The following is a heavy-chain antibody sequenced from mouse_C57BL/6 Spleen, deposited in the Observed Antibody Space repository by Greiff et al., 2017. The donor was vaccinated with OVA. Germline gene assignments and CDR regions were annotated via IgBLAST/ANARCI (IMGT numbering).Heavy chain of an antibody. CDR2: ISNGGGST. J-gene: IGHJ1*03. Sequence: EVKLMESGGGLVQPGGSLKLSCAASGFTFSDYYMYWVRQTPEKRLEWVAYISNGGGSTYYPDTVKGRFTISRDNAKNTLYLQMSRLKSEDTAMYYCARYDYDLYWYFDVWGTGTTVTVSS. CDR3: ARYDYDLYWYFDV. V-gene: IGHV5-12*01. D-gene: IGHD2-4*01. CDR1: GFTFSDYY.